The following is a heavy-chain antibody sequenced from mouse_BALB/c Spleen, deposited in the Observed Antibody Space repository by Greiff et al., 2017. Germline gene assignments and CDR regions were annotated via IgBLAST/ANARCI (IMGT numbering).Heavy chain of an antibody. CDR2: INPDSSTI. J-gene: IGHJ4*01. CDR1: GFAFSRYW. Sequence: EVKLLESGGGLVQPGGSLKLSCAASGFAFSRYWMSWVRQAPGKGLEWIGEINPDSSTINYTPSLKDKFIISRDNAKNTLYLQMSKVRSEDTALYYCARDYYRYDNAMDYWGQGTSVTVSS. CDR3: ARDYYRYDNAMDY. D-gene: IGHD2-14*01. V-gene: IGHV4-1*02.